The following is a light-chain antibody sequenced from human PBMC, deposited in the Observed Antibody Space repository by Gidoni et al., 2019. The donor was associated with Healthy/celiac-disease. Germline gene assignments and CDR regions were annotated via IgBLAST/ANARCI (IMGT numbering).Light chain of an antibody. CDR1: QGISNS. CDR2: AAS. V-gene: IGKV1-NL1*01. Sequence: DIQMTKSPSSLSASVGDRVTITCRASQGISNSLAWYQQKPGKAPKLLLYAASRLESGVPSRFSGSGSGTDYTLTISSLQPEDFATYYCQQYYSTHRTFGQGTKVEIK. CDR3: QQYYSTHRT. J-gene: IGKJ1*01.